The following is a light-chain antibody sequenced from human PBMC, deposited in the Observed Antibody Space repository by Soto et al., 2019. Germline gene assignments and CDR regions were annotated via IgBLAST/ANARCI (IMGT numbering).Light chain of an antibody. CDR2: WAS. V-gene: IGKV4-1*01. J-gene: IGKJ1*01. CDR3: QQYYSTLWT. Sequence: DIVMTQSPDSLAVSLGERATINCKSSQSVLYSSNNKNYLAWYQQKPGQPPKLLIYWASTRESGVPDRFSGSGSGTDFTLTISSLQAEDVEVYYCQQYYSTLWTFGQGTKLDIX. CDR1: QSVLYSSNNKNY.